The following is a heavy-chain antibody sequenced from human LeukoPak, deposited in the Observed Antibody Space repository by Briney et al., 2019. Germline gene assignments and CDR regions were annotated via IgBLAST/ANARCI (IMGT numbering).Heavy chain of an antibody. J-gene: IGHJ3*02. CDR3: ATPRIFGAVIIVPWAFDI. Sequence: ASVTVSCKVSGYTLTELSMHWVRQAPGKGLEWMGGFDPEDGETIYAQKFQGRVTMTEDTSTDTAYMELSSLRSEDTAVYYCATPRIFGAVIIVPWAFDIWGQGTMVTVSS. V-gene: IGHV1-24*01. CDR2: FDPEDGET. CDR1: GYTLTELS. D-gene: IGHD3-3*01.